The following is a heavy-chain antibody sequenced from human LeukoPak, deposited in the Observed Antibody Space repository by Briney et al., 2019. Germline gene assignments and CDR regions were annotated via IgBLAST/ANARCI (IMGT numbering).Heavy chain of an antibody. Sequence: GGSLRLSCAASGFTFSSYAMSWVRQAPGKGLEWVSALSGSSASTYYADSVKGRFTISRDNSKNTLYLQMNSLRAEDTAVYYCAKREQLVRGYYYGMDVWGQGTTVAVSS. CDR1: GFTFSSYA. V-gene: IGHV3-23*01. D-gene: IGHD6-6*01. CDR3: AKREQLVRGYYYGMDV. CDR2: LSGSSAST. J-gene: IGHJ6*02.